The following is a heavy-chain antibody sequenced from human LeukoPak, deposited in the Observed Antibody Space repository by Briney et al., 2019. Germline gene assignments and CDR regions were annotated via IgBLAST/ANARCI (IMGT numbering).Heavy chain of an antibody. V-gene: IGHV3-30-3*01. Sequence: PGGSLRLSCAASGFTFSSYAMHWVRQAPGKGLEWVAVISYDGSNKYYADSVKGRFTISRDNSKNTLYLQMNSLRAEDTAVYYCARSPGWAILPGAFDIWGQGTMVTVSS. CDR1: GFTFSSYA. D-gene: IGHD2-21*01. J-gene: IGHJ3*02. CDR3: ARSPGWAILPGAFDI. CDR2: ISYDGSNK.